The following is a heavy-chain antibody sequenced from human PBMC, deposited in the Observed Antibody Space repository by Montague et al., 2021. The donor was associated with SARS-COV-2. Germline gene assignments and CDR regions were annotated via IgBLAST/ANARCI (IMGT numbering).Heavy chain of an antibody. D-gene: IGHD3-16*02. J-gene: IGHJ4*02. CDR1: GFTFSSYA. CDR2: ISYDGSNK. CDR3: ARGRGSYRSDFDY. Sequence: SLRLSCAASGFTFSSYAMHWVRQAPCKGLEWVAVISYDGSNKYYADSVKGRFTISRDNSKNTLYLQMNSLRAEDTAVYYCARGRGSYRSDFDYWGQGTLVTVSS. V-gene: IGHV3-30-3*01.